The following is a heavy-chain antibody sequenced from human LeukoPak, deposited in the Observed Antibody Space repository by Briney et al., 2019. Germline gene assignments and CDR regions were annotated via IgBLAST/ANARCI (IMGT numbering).Heavy chain of an antibody. CDR1: GYTFTGYY. V-gene: IGHV1-2*02. Sequence: GASVKVSCKASGYTFTGYYMHWVRQAPGQGLEWMGWINPNSGGTNYAQKFQGRVTMTRDTSISTAYMELSRLRSDDTAVYYCARELIVVVPAAPRDYYYYMDVWGKGTTVTVSS. J-gene: IGHJ6*03. D-gene: IGHD2-2*01. CDR2: INPNSGGT. CDR3: ARELIVVVPAAPRDYYYYMDV.